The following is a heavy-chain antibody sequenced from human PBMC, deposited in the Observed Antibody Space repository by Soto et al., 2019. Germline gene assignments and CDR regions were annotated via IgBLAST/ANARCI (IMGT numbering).Heavy chain of an antibody. V-gene: IGHV4-39*01. CDR1: GGSISSSSYY. J-gene: IGHJ5*02. Sequence: QLQLQESGPGLVKPSETLSLTCTVSGGSISSSSYYWGWIRQPPGKGLEWIGSIYYSGSTYYNPSLKRRVTISVDTSKNQFSLKLSSVTAADTAVYYCARHPSRAIAVAGTPWGQGTLVTVSS. CDR2: IYYSGST. CDR3: ARHPSRAIAVAGTP. D-gene: IGHD6-19*01.